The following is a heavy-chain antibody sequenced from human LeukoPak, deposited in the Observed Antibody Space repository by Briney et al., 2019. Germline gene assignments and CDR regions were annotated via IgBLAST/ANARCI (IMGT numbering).Heavy chain of an antibody. CDR2: ISASGGST. Sequence: PGGSLRLSCAASGFTFSDYAMSWVRQAPGKGLEWVSAISASGGSTYYADSVKGRFTISRDNSKNTLYLQMNSLRVEDTAVYYWATPQGDYWGQGTLVTVSS. CDR3: ATPQGDY. V-gene: IGHV3-23*01. CDR1: GFTFSDYA. J-gene: IGHJ4*02.